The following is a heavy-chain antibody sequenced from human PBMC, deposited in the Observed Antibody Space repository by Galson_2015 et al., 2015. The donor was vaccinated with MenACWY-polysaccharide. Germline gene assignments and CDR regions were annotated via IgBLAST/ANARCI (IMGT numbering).Heavy chain of an antibody. D-gene: IGHD2-21*01. V-gene: IGHV1-8*01. CDR1: GYKFSSYD. Sequence: SVKVSCKASGYKFSSYDINWVRQASGQGLEWMGWMNPNSGNTGYAQKFQGRVAITRDTATSTAYMELRMLRCDDTAVYYCTRIIARKHTFVDAWGQGTLASVS. CDR3: TRIIARKHTFVDA. CDR2: MNPNSGNT. J-gene: IGHJ5*02.